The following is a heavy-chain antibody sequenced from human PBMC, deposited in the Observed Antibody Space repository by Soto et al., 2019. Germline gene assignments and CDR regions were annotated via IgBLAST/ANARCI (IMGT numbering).Heavy chain of an antibody. CDR1: GFTFSSYA. V-gene: IGHV3-30-3*01. D-gene: IGHD6-19*01. CDR2: ISYDGSNK. J-gene: IGHJ4*02. CDR3: ARDSSFGAGSYFDY. Sequence: QVQLVESGGGVVQPGRSLRLSCAASGFTFSSYAMHWVRQAPGKGLEWVAVISYDGSNKYYADSVKGRFTISRDNSKNTLYLQMNSLRAEDTAVYYCARDSSFGAGSYFDYWGQGTLVTVSS.